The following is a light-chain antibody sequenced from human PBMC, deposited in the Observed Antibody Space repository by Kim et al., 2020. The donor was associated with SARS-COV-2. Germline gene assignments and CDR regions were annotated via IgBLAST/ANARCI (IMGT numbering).Light chain of an antibody. CDR3: QQYYSYPWT. Sequence: ASTGDRVTITCRASQGISSYLAWYQQKPGKAPKILLYTASTLQSGVPSRFSGSGSGTDFTLTISCLQSEDFATYYCQQYYSYPWTFAQGTKVDIK. V-gene: IGKV1-8*01. CDR2: TAS. CDR1: QGISSY. J-gene: IGKJ1*01.